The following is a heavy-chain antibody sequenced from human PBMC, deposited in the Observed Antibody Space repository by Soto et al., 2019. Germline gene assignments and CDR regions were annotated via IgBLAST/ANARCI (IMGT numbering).Heavy chain of an antibody. D-gene: IGHD2-15*01. V-gene: IGHV3-23*01. Sequence: GGSLRLSCAASGFTFSSYAMSWVRQAPGKGLEWVSAISGSGGSTYYADSVKGRFTISRDNSKNTLYLQMNSLGAEDTAVYYCAKGPIKGVVVVAATRNFDYWGQGTLVTVSS. CDR2: ISGSGGST. J-gene: IGHJ4*02. CDR1: GFTFSSYA. CDR3: AKGPIKGVVVVAATRNFDY.